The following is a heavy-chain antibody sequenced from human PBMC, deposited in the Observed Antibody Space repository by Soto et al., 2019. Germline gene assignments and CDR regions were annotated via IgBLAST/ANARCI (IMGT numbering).Heavy chain of an antibody. CDR2: INPNSGGT. Sequence: ASVKVSCKASGYTFTGYYMHWVRQAPGQGLEWMGWINPNSGGTNYAQKFQGRVTMTRDTSISTAYMELSRLRSDDTAVYYCARDLGGYNSFDYWGQGTLLTVSS. J-gene: IGHJ4*02. V-gene: IGHV1-2*02. D-gene: IGHD5-12*01. CDR3: ARDLGGYNSFDY. CDR1: GYTFTGYY.